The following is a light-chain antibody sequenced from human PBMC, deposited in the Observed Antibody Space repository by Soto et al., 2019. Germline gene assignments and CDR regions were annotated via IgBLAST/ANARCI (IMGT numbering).Light chain of an antibody. J-gene: IGKJ3*01. CDR1: QSVSNNY. Sequence: EIVLTQSPGTLSLSPGERATLSCRASQSVSNNYLAWYQQKPGQAPRLLIYGASNSTTGIPDRFSGSGSGTDFSLTISRLEPEDFAVYYCQRYGSSGTFGPGTKVDIK. CDR2: GAS. CDR3: QRYGSSGT. V-gene: IGKV3-20*01.